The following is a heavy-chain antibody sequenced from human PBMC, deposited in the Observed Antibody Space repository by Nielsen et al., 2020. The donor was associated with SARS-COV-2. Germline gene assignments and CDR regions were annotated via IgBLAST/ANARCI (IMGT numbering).Heavy chain of an antibody. J-gene: IGHJ4*02. V-gene: IGHV4-39*07. Sequence: GSLRLSCTVSGGSISSSSYYWGWIRQPPGKGLEWIGSIYYSGSTNYNPSLKSRVTISVDTSKNQFSLKLSSVTAADTAVYYCARDPAPGYWGQGTLVTVSS. CDR3: ARDPAPGY. CDR1: GGSISSSSYY. CDR2: IYYSGST.